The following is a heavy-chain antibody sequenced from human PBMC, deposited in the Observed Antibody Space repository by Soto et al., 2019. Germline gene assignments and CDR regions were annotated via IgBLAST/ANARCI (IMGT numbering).Heavy chain of an antibody. D-gene: IGHD1-7*01. V-gene: IGHV4-39*01. CDR2: IYYSGST. CDR3: ARHEFRELELPFSRIDY. CDR1: GGSISSSSYY. J-gene: IGHJ4*02. Sequence: SETLSLTCTVSGGSISSSSYYWGWIRQPPGKGLEWIGSIYYSGSTYYNPSLKSRVTISVDTSKNQFSLKLSSVTAADTAVYYCARHEFRELELPFSRIDYWGQGTLVTVSS.